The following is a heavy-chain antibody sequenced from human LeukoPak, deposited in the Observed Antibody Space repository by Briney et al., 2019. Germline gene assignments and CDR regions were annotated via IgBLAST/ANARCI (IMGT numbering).Heavy chain of an antibody. Sequence: GASVKVSCKASGYTFTSYAMHWVRQAPGQRLEWMGWINTGNGNTKYSQEFQGKVTITRDTSANTAYMELSSLRSEDMAVYYCAKEIWPTVTTPGHTHFDYWGQGTLVTVSS. J-gene: IGHJ4*02. V-gene: IGHV1-3*03. CDR1: GYTFTSYA. CDR3: AKEIWPTVTTPGHTHFDY. D-gene: IGHD4-17*01. CDR2: INTGNGNT.